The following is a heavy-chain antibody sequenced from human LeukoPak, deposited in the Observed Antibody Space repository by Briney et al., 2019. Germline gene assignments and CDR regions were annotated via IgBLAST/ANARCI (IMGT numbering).Heavy chain of an antibody. D-gene: IGHD6-19*01. J-gene: IGHJ4*02. V-gene: IGHV3-33*01. CDR1: GFTFSSYG. Sequence: PGRSLRLSCAASGFTFSSYGMHWVRQAPGKGLEWVAVIWYDGSNKYYADSVKGRFTISRDNSKNTLYLQMNSLRAEDTAVYYCARAVGTVAAHFDYWGQGTLVTVSS. CDR2: IWYDGSNK. CDR3: ARAVGTVAAHFDY.